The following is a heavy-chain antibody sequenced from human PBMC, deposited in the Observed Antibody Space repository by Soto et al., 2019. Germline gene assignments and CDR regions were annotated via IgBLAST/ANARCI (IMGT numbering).Heavy chain of an antibody. Sequence: PSETLSLTCTVSGGSISSYYWSWIRQPPGKGLEWIGYIYYSGSTNYNPSLKSRVTISVDTSKNQFSLKLSSVTAADTAVYYCARVVTLYNWNDVGYTTGYYYGMDVWGQGNTVTVSS. V-gene: IGHV4-59*01. D-gene: IGHD1-1*01. CDR3: ARVVTLYNWNDVGYTTGYYYGMDV. J-gene: IGHJ6*02. CDR2: IYYSGST. CDR1: GGSISSYY.